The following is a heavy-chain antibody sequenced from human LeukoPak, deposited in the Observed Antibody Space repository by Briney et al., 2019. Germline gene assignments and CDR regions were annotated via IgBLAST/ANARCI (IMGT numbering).Heavy chain of an antibody. CDR1: GYTFTSYD. CDR2: MNPNSGNT. Sequence: ASVKVSCKASGYTFTSYDINWVRQATGQGLEWMGWMNPNSGNTGYAQKFQGRVTMTRNTSITTAYMELSSLRSEDTAVYFCAKTVPFESNAWRQTFDFWGQGTLVTVSS. V-gene: IGHV1-8*01. CDR3: AKTVPFESNAWRQTFDF. J-gene: IGHJ4*02. D-gene: IGHD3-16*01.